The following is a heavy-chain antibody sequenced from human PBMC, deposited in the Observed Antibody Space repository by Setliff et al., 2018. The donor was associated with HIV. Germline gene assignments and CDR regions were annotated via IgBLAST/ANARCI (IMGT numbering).Heavy chain of an antibody. Sequence: PGGSLRLSCEASGFTFGTYSMNWVRQAPGKGLEWVSVISGSGDSTFYADSLKGRFTISRDNAKNSLYLQMNSLRAEDTAVYHCARGHYFKDVWGQGTTVTVSS. D-gene: IGHD3-22*01. CDR3: ARGHYFKDV. CDR1: GFTFGTYS. V-gene: IGHV3-21*01. CDR2: ISGSGDST. J-gene: IGHJ6*02.